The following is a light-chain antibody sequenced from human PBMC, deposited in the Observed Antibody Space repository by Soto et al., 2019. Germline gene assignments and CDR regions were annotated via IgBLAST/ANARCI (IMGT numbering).Light chain of an antibody. CDR3: SSYTSISTFVL. J-gene: IGLJ2*01. V-gene: IGLV2-14*01. CDR1: SSDVGGYNY. Sequence: QSALTQPASVSGSPGQSITISCTGTSSDVGGYNYVSWYQQHPGKAPKLMIYEVTNRPSGVSNRFSGSKSGNTASLTISGLQAEDEADYYCSSYTSISTFVLFGGGTKLTV. CDR2: EVT.